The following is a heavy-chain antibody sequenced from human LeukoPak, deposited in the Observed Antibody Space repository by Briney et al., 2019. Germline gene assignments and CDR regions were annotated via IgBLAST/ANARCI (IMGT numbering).Heavy chain of an antibody. Sequence: PSETLSLTCAVYGGSFSGYYWSWIRQPPGKGLEWIGEINHSGSTNYNPSLKSRVTISVDTSKNQFSLKLSSVTAADTAVYYCARVKITFGGVIAQPIYFDYWGQGTLVTVSS. J-gene: IGHJ4*02. V-gene: IGHV4-34*01. D-gene: IGHD3-16*02. CDR3: ARVKITFGGVIAQPIYFDY. CDR1: GGSFSGYY. CDR2: INHSGST.